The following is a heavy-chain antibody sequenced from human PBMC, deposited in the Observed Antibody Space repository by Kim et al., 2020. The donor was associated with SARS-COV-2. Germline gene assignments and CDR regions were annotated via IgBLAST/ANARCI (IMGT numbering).Heavy chain of an antibody. V-gene: IGHV3-21*01. CDR3: ARAEDAVRGYGLVFYYGMEV. J-gene: IGHJ6*02. CDR1: GFTFSSYS. CDR2: ISSSSSYI. Sequence: GGSLRLSCTASGFTFSSYSMNWVRQAPGKGLEWVSSISSSSSYIYYADSAKGRFTISRDNAKNSLYLQMDRLRAEDTAVYYCARAEDAVRGYGLVFYYGMEVWGRGTTVTVSS. D-gene: IGHD5-12*01.